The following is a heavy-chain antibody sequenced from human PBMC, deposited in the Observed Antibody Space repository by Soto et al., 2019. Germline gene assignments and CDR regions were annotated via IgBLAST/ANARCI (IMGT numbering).Heavy chain of an antibody. V-gene: IGHV4-34*01. D-gene: IGHD1-1*01. J-gene: IGHJ6*02. CDR2: ITHGGGT. CDR1: GGSFSDSY. CDR3: ATVGLQDSYHNHLEV. Sequence: SETLSLTCAVYGGSFSDSYWTWIHQSPGKGLEWLGEITHGGGTKYNPSLNSRVVISVDTSKNQFSLKLNSVTVADTAVYYCATVGLQDSYHNHLEVWGQGTPVTVSS.